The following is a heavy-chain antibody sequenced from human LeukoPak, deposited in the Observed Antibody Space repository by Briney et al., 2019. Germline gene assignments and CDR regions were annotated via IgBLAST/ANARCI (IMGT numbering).Heavy chain of an antibody. CDR1: GFSLNTNGVG. V-gene: IGHV2-5*02. J-gene: IGHJ5*02. Sequence: SDPTLVKPTETLTLTCTFSGFSLNTNGVGVGWIRQPPGKALEWLALISRDDDKRYSPSLKSRLTITKDTSKNQVALTLANLDPVDTATYYCAHTGSAHGDDWFDPWGQGTLVTVSS. CDR3: AHTGSAHGDDWFDP. D-gene: IGHD7-27*01. CDR2: ISRDDDK.